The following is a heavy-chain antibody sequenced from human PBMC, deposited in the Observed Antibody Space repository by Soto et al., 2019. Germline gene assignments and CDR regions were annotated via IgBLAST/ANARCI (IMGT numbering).Heavy chain of an antibody. Sequence: QVQLVQSGAEVKKPGSSVKVSCKASGGTFSSYAISWVRQAPGQGLEWMGGIIPIFGTANYAQKFQGRVTITADESTSTAYMELISLRSEATAVYYCARKATVTKMPGWFDPWGQGTLVTVSS. J-gene: IGHJ5*02. V-gene: IGHV1-69*12. CDR3: ARKATVTKMPGWFDP. CDR2: IIPIFGTA. CDR1: GGTFSSYA. D-gene: IGHD4-17*01.